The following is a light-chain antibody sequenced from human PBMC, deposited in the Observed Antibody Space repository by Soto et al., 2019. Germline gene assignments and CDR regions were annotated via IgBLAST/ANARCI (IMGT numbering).Light chain of an antibody. CDR3: QQYCSSPHT. J-gene: IGKJ4*01. Sequence: EIEMTQSPGTLSLSQGERATLSCRASQSVSSSYLAWYQQKPGQAPRLLIYGASSRATGIPDRFSGSGSGTDFSLTISRLVPDVFTVYCCQQYCSSPHTLGGGTKVDSK. V-gene: IGKV3-20*01. CDR2: GAS. CDR1: QSVSSSY.